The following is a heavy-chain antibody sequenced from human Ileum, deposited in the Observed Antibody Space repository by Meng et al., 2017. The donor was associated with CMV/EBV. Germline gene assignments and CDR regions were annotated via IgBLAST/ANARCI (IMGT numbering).Heavy chain of an antibody. V-gene: IGHV3-21*04. J-gene: IGHJ4*02. Sequence: GGSLRLSCAASGFTFSSSNMNWVRQAPGKGLEWVSSISSTGTYIYYADSLKGRFTISRDNAKNSLYLQMNSLRVEDTAVYYCAKDGLSYCGGDCYHYSHYWGQGTLVTVSS. D-gene: IGHD2-21*01. CDR2: ISSTGTYI. CDR3: AKDGLSYCGGDCYHYSHY. CDR1: GFTFSSSN.